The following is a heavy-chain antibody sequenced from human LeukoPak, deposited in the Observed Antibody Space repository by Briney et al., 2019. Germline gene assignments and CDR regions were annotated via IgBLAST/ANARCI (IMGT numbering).Heavy chain of an antibody. J-gene: IGHJ6*02. CDR1: GYTFTSYG. V-gene: IGHV1-18*01. CDR2: ISAYNGNT. CDR3: ARDFMVQWELLRVVYYYGMDV. D-gene: IGHD1-26*01. Sequence: ASVKVSCKASGYTFTSYGISWVRQAPGQGLEWMGWISAYNGNTNYAQKLQGRVTMTTDTSTSTAYMELRSLRSDDTAVYYCARDFMVQWELLRVVYYYGMDVWGQGTTVTVPS.